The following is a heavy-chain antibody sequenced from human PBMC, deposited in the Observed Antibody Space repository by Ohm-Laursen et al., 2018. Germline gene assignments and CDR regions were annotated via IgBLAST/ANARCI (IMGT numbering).Heavy chain of an antibody. V-gene: IGHV4-59*01. CDR2: IYYSGST. Sequence: GTLSLTCTVSGGSISSYYWSWIRQPPGKGLEWIGYIYYSGSTNYNPSLKSRVTISVDTSKNQFSLKLSSVTAADTAVYYCAKGMITIFGVVGYFDYWGQGTLVTVSS. CDR3: AKGMITIFGVVGYFDY. D-gene: IGHD3-3*01. J-gene: IGHJ4*02. CDR1: GGSISSYY.